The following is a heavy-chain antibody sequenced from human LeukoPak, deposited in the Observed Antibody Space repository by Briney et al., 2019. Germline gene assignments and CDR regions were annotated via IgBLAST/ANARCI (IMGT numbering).Heavy chain of an antibody. CDR3: ARDRDRWFDP. J-gene: IGHJ5*02. D-gene: IGHD3-10*01. CDR2: ISYDGSNK. Sequence: GGSLRLSCAASGFTFSSYAMHWVRQAPGKGLEWVAVISYDGSNKYYADSVKGRFTISRDNSKNTLYLQMNSLRAEDTAVYYCARDRDRWFDPWGQGTLVTVSS. V-gene: IGHV3-30*04. CDR1: GFTFSSYA.